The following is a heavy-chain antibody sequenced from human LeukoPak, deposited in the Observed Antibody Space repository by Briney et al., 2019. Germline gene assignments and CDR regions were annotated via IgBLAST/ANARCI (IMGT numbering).Heavy chain of an antibody. CDR3: ARVISYFDL. J-gene: IGHJ4*02. CDR2: IKSDGSET. D-gene: IGHD3-3*02. V-gene: IGHV3-74*01. Sequence: PGGSLRLSCAASGITFSGAWMHWVRQGPGKGLEWVSRIKSDGSETQYADSVKGRFTISRDNAHNTLYLQMTSLRPEDTAIYYCARVISYFDLWGQGALVTASS. CDR1: GITFSGAW.